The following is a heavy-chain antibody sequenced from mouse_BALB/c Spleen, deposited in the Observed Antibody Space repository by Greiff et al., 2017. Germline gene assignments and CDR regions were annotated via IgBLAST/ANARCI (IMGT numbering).Heavy chain of an antibody. V-gene: IGHV3-6*02. Sequence: EVKLLESGPGLVKPSQSLSLTCSVTGYSITSGYYWNWIRQFPGNKLEWMGYISYDGSNNYNPSLKNRISITRDTSKNQFFLKLNSVTTEDTATYYCARKTPYGNYNAMDYWGQGTSVTVSS. J-gene: IGHJ4*01. CDR3: ARKTPYGNYNAMDY. CDR1: GYSITSGYY. CDR2: ISYDGSN. D-gene: IGHD2-1*01.